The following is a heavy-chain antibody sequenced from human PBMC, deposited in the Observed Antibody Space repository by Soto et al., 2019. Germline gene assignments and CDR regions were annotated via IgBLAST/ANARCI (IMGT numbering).Heavy chain of an antibody. V-gene: IGHV1-2*04. J-gene: IGHJ6*02. CDR2: INPKSGGT. Sequence: ASVKVSCKASGYHFTDYHIHWLRQARGQGLEWLGRINPKSGGTSTAQKVQGWVTMTTDTSISTASMELTRLTSDDTAIYYCARGDSTDCSNGVCSFFYNHDMDVWGQGTTVTVSS. CDR3: ARGDSTDCSNGVCSFFYNHDMDV. D-gene: IGHD2-8*01. CDR1: GYHFTDYH.